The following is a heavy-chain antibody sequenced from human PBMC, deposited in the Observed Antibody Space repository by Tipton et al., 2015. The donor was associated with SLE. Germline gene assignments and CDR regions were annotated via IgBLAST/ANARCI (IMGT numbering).Heavy chain of an antibody. CDR1: GGSISSYY. CDR3: AREYGKI. J-gene: IGHJ4*02. V-gene: IGHV4-59*12. Sequence: LRLSCTVSGGSISSYYWSWIRQPPGKGLEWIGYIYYSGSTNYNPSLKSRVTISVDTSKNQFSLKLSSVTAADTAVYYCAREYGKIWGQGTLVTVSS. CDR2: IYYSGST. D-gene: IGHD1-1*01.